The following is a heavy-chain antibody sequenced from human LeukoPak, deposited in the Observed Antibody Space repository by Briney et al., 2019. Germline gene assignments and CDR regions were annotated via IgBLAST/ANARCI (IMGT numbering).Heavy chain of an antibody. CDR3: ARASRDTYYDILTGYHFDY. J-gene: IGHJ4*02. V-gene: IGHV4-4*07. Sequence: PSETLSLTCTVSGGSISSYYWSWIRRPAGKGLEWIGRIYTSGSTNYNPSLKSRVTMSVDTSKNKFSLKLSSVTAADTAVYYCARASRDTYYDILTGYHFDYWGQGTLVTVSS. D-gene: IGHD3-9*01. CDR2: IYTSGST. CDR1: GGSISSYY.